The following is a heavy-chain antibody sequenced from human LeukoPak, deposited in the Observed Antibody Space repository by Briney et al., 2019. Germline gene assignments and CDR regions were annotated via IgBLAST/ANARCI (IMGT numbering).Heavy chain of an antibody. CDR2: IYYSGST. CDR3: ARQGTVGRTGGLFDY. V-gene: IGHV4-39*01. CDR1: GGSISSSSYY. Sequence: PSETLSLTCTVSGGSISSSSYYWGWIRQPPGKGLEWIGSIYYSGSTYYNPSLKSRVTISVDTSKNQFSLKLSSVTAADTAVYYCARQGTVGRTGGLFDYWGQGTLVTVSS. D-gene: IGHD3-10*01. J-gene: IGHJ4*02.